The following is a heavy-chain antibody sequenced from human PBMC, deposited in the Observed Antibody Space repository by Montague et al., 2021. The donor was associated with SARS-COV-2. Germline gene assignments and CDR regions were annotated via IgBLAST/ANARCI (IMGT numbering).Heavy chain of an antibody. CDR3: ASADITMVSGVNRWAFDI. CDR1: CGSLRTQA. V-gene: IGHV4-59*11. D-gene: IGHD3-10*01. Sequence: SETLSLTCTVSCGSLRTQAWSWIGHARGQGMDRIGNMYYSGSTNSYPSLKSRVTISVDTSKNQYSLTLSSVTAAATAVYYCASADITMVSGVNRWAFDIWGQGTMVTVSS. CDR2: MYYSGST. J-gene: IGHJ3*02.